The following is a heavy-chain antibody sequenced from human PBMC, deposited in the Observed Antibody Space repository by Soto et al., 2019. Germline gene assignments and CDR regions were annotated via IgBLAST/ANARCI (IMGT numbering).Heavy chain of an antibody. D-gene: IGHD3-22*01. J-gene: IGHJ4*02. Sequence: GESLKISCKGSGYSFTSYWIGWVGQMPGKGLEWMGLIYPGDSDTRYSPSFPGQVTISADKSISTAYLQWSRLKASDTAMYYCAKLRDDSSGYYPGYWGQGTLVTVSS. CDR1: GYSFTSYW. CDR3: AKLRDDSSGYYPGY. CDR2: IYPGDSDT. V-gene: IGHV5-51*01.